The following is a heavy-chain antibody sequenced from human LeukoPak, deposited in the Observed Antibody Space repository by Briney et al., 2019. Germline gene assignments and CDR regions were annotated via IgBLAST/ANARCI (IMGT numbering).Heavy chain of an antibody. CDR3: ARGQDDRSGTFDY. CDR1: GDSVSSGSYY. J-gene: IGHJ4*02. D-gene: IGHD3-22*01. CDR2: MSPSGTT. V-gene: IGHV4-61*01. Sequence: PSGTLPLTCTVSGDSVSSGSYYLSWIRQPPEKGLDWIAYMSPSGTTNYNPSLKSRVTTSVDTSRTQFSLRLSSVTAADTAVYYCARGQDDRSGTFDYWGQGTLVTVSS.